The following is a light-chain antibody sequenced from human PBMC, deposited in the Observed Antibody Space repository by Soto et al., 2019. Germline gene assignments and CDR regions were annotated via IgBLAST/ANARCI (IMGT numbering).Light chain of an antibody. Sequence: DIQMTQSPSSLSASVGDRVTITCRASQAISRYVNWYQQKPGKAPKLLIYGASSLQGGVPSRFSGSGSGTEFTLTIISLQPEDFATYYCQQSHSPPLTFGGGTTVEIK. V-gene: IGKV1-39*01. CDR2: GAS. CDR3: QQSHSPPLT. CDR1: QAISRY. J-gene: IGKJ4*01.